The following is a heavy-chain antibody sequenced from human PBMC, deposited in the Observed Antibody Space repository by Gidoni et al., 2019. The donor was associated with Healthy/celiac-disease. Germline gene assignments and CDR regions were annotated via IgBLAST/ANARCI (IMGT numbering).Heavy chain of an antibody. D-gene: IGHD7-27*01. Sequence: QVQLVESGGGVVQPGRSLRLSCAASGFTFSSYGMHWVRQAPGKGLEWVAVIWYDGSNKYYADSVKGRFTISRDNSKNTLYLQMNSLRAEDTAVYYCARDGEPHLHAFDIWGQGTMVTVSS. CDR3: ARDGEPHLHAFDI. V-gene: IGHV3-33*01. J-gene: IGHJ3*02. CDR1: GFTFSSYG. CDR2: IWYDGSNK.